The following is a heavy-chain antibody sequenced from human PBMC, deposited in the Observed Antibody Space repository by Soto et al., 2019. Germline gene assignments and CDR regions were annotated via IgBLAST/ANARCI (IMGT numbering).Heavy chain of an antibody. J-gene: IGHJ5*02. CDR1: GFTFSSYA. Sequence: PGGSLRLSCAASGFTFSSYAMSWVRQAPGKGLEWVSAISGSGGSTYYADSVKGRFTISRDNSKNTLYLQMNSLRAEDTAVYYCAKSRRIVVVIAAHHNWFDPWGQGALVTVSS. CDR3: AKSRRIVVVIAAHHNWFDP. V-gene: IGHV3-23*01. D-gene: IGHD2-21*01. CDR2: ISGSGGST.